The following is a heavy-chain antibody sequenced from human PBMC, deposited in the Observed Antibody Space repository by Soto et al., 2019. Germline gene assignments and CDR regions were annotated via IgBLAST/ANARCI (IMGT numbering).Heavy chain of an antibody. J-gene: IGHJ4*02. CDR3: LNGDYY. CDR2: INRDSTVI. CDR1: GFTFSTHY. Sequence: EHLVESGGGLVQPGGSLRLSCAASGFTFSTHYMNWVRQTPGKGLEWVSSINRDSTVIKYADSVMGRFTISRDNARNSLSLQMNSLRAEYTAVYYCLNGDYYVGPGTVVTVSS. D-gene: IGHD3-16*01. V-gene: IGHV3-48*01.